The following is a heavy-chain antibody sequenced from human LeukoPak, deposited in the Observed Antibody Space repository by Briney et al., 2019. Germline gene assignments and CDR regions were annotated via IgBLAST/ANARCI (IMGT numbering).Heavy chain of an antibody. V-gene: IGHV4-34*01. CDR3: ARGPIVVVPAAIQGRLDP. CDR1: GGSFSGYY. CDR2: INHSGST. Sequence: SETLSLTCAVYGGSFSGYYWSWIRQPPGEGLEWIGEINHSGSTNYNPSLKSRDTISVDTSKNQFSLKLSSVTAADTAVYYCARGPIVVVPAAIQGRLDPWGQGTLVTVSS. J-gene: IGHJ5*02. D-gene: IGHD2-2*02.